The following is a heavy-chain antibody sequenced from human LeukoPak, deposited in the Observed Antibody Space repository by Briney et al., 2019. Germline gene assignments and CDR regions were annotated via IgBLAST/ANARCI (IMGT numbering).Heavy chain of an antibody. V-gene: IGHV1-2*02. CDR1: GYTFTGQY. Sequence: ASVKVSCKASGYTFTGQYLDWARKTPGQGLEWMGWINPKTGDTDSAQNFRGRVTMTRDTSISTVYMEVSRLTSDDTAVYYCARGYYGMDVWGQGTTVTVSS. J-gene: IGHJ6*02. CDR3: ARGYYGMDV. CDR2: INPKTGDT.